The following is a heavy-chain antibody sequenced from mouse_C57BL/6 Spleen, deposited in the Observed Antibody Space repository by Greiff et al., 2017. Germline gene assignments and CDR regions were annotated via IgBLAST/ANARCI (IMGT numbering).Heavy chain of an antibody. CDR1: GFTFSSYT. Sequence: EVQLQESGGGLVKPGGSLKLSCAASGFTFSSYTMSWVRQTPEKRLVWFATISGGGGNTYYPDSVKGRFTISRDNAKNTLYLQMSCLRSEDTALYYCASAYGSYFDYWGQGTTLTVAS. D-gene: IGHD2-1*01. V-gene: IGHV5-9*01. J-gene: IGHJ2*01. CDR3: ASAYGSYFDY. CDR2: ISGGGGNT.